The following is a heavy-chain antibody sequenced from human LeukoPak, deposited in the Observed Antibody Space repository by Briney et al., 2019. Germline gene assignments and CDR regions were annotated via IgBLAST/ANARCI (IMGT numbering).Heavy chain of an antibody. D-gene: IGHD2-8*02. J-gene: IGHJ3*02. CDR1: GGSFSGYY. CDR3: ARVPDGGNDAFDI. CDR2: INHSGST. V-gene: IGHV4-34*01. Sequence: KSSETLSLTCAVYGGSFSGYYWSWIRQPPGEGLEWIGEINHSGSTNYNPSLKSRVTISVGTSKNQFSLKLSSVTAADTAVYYCARVPDGGNDAFDIWGQGTMVTVSS.